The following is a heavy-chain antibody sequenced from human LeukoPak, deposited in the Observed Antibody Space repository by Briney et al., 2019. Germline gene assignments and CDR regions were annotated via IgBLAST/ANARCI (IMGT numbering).Heavy chain of an antibody. V-gene: IGHV1-69*04. Sequence: ASVKASCKASGGTFSSYAISWVRQAPGQGLEWMGRIIPILGIANYAQKFQGRVTITADKSTSTAYMELSSLRSEDTAVYYCARGLHDCGGKDYYYYGMDVWGQGTTVTVSS. CDR2: IIPILGIA. CDR3: ARGLHDCGGKDYYYYGMDV. CDR1: GGTFSSYA. J-gene: IGHJ6*02. D-gene: IGHD4-23*01.